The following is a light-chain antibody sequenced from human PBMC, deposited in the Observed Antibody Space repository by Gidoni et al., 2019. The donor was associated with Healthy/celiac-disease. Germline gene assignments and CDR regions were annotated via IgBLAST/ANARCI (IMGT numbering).Light chain of an antibody. CDR1: NIGSKN. J-gene: IGLJ2*01. Sequence: SYELTQPLPVSVALGQTARITCGGNNIGSKNVPWYQQKPGQAHVLVIYRDSNRPSGIPERFSGSNSGNTATLTISRAQAGDEADYYCQVWDSSTEDVVFGGGTKLTVL. V-gene: IGLV3-9*01. CDR3: QVWDSSTEDVV. CDR2: RDS.